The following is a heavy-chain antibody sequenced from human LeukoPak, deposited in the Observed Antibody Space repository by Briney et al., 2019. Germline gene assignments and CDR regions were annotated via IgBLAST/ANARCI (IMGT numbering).Heavy chain of an antibody. CDR2: IIPIFGTA. Sequence: SVKVSCKASGGTFSSYAISWVRQAPEQGLEWMGGIIPIFGTANYAQKFQGRVTITADESTSTAYMELSSLRSEDTAVYYCARGRRVTIFGVVTPFDYWGQGTLVTVSS. CDR1: GGTFSSYA. V-gene: IGHV1-69*13. D-gene: IGHD3-3*01. CDR3: ARGRRVTIFGVVTPFDY. J-gene: IGHJ4*02.